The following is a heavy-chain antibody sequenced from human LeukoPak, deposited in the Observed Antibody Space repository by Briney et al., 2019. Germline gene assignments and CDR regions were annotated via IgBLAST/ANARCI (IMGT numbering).Heavy chain of an antibody. CDR2: IIPIFGTA. Sequence: GASVKVSCKASGGTFSSYAISWVRQAPGQGLEWMGGIIPIFGTANYAQKFQGRVTITADESTSTAYMELSSLRSEDTAVYYCAAGCSSTSRYLKGPLDYWGQGTLVTVSS. J-gene: IGHJ4*02. CDR1: GGTFSSYA. D-gene: IGHD2-2*01. CDR3: AAGCSSTSRYLKGPLDY. V-gene: IGHV1-69*01.